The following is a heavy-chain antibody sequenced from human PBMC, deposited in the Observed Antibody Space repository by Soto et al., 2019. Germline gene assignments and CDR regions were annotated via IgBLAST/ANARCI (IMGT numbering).Heavy chain of an antibody. J-gene: IGHJ6*02. CDR1: GFTFSIYS. D-gene: IGHD1-26*01. V-gene: IGHV3-48*02. CDR3: ARGSQWELPRYYYYGMGV. CDR2: ISSSSSTI. Sequence: GGSLRLSCAASGFTFSIYSMNWVRQAPGKGLEWVSYISSSSSTIYYADSVKGRFTISRDNAKNSLYLQMNSLRDEDTAVYYCARGSQWELPRYYYYGMGVWGQGTTVTVSS.